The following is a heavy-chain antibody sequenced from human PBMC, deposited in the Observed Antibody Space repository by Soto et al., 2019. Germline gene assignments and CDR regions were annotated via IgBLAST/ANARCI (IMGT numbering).Heavy chain of an antibody. J-gene: IGHJ1*01. CDR3: ASTSGSSGSYSLYFQH. V-gene: IGHV3-23*01. CDR1: GFTFSSYA. CDR2: ISGSGGST. D-gene: IGHD1-26*01. Sequence: EVQLLESGGGLVQPGGSLRLSCAASGFTFSSYAMSWVRQAPGKGLEWVSAISGSGGSTYYADSVKGRFTISRDNSKNTLYLQMNSLRAEDTAVYYCASTSGSSGSYSLYFQHWGQGTLVTVSS.